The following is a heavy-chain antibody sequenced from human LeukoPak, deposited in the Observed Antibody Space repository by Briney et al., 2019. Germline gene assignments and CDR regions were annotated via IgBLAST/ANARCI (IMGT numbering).Heavy chain of an antibody. CDR3: ARQSGYDFWSGPNSATPWYFDL. V-gene: IGHV4-39*01. CDR1: GGSISSSSYY. D-gene: IGHD3-3*01. CDR2: IYYSGST. J-gene: IGHJ2*01. Sequence: PSETLSLTCTVSGGSISSSSYYWGWIRQPPGKGLEWIGSIYYSGSTYYNPSLKSRVTISVDTSKNQFSLKLSSVTAADTAVYYCARQSGYDFWSGPNSATPWYFDLWGRGTLVTVSS.